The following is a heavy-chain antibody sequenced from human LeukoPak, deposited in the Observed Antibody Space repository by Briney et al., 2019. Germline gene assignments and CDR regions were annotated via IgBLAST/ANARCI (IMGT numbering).Heavy chain of an antibody. CDR1: GSTFSNAW. D-gene: IGHD3-3*01. CDR2: IKSKTDGGTT. CDR3: VARGGTTMPAFDF. J-gene: IGHJ3*01. V-gene: IGHV3-15*01. Sequence: PGGSLRLSCAASGSTFSNAWMSWVRQAPGKGLEWVGRIKSKTDGGTTDYAAPVKGRFTISRDDSKNTLYLQMNSLKTEDTAVYYCVARGGTTMPAFDFWGQGTMVTVSS.